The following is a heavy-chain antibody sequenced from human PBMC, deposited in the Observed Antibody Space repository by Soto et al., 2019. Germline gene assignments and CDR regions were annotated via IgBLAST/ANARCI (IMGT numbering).Heavy chain of an antibody. CDR2: ISPGSRYP. D-gene: IGHD3-10*01. Sequence: GGSLRLSCAGSGFTFGDSYMSWIRQAPGKGLEWLSYISPGSRYPAYADSVKGRFTISRDNAKRSLYLQMMSLTAEDTAIYYCARDYGSGSYSSYYGMDVWGQGTTVTVSS. CDR1: GFTFGDSY. CDR3: ARDYGSGSYSSYYGMDV. J-gene: IGHJ6*02. V-gene: IGHV3-11*06.